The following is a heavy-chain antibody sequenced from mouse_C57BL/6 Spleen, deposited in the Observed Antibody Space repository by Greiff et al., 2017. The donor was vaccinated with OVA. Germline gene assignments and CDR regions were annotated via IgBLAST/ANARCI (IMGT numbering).Heavy chain of an antibody. D-gene: IGHD1-1*01. CDR2: ISYDGSN. V-gene: IGHV3-6*01. Sequence: VQLQQSGPGLVKPSQSLSLTCSVTGYSITSGYYWNWIRQFPGNKLEWMGYISYDGSNNYNPSLKNRISITRDTSKNQFFLKLNSVTTEDTATYYCARGISTTDWYFDVWGTGTTVTVSS. J-gene: IGHJ1*03. CDR3: ARGISTTDWYFDV. CDR1: GYSITSGYY.